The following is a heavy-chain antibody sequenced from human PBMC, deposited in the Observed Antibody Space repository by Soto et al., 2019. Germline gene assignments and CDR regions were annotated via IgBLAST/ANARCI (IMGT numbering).Heavy chain of an antibody. CDR3: AGGYDSSGYPDPTAFDI. Sequence: SETLSLTCTVSGGSISSPNFYWSWIRQHPGQDLKWIGHIYYNRTTYYNPTLKSRVSISVDTSKNQFSLKLSSVTAADTAVYYCAGGYDSSGYPDPTAFDIWGQGTMVTVSS. D-gene: IGHD3-22*01. V-gene: IGHV4-31*03. CDR2: IYYNRTT. CDR1: GGSISSPNFY. J-gene: IGHJ3*02.